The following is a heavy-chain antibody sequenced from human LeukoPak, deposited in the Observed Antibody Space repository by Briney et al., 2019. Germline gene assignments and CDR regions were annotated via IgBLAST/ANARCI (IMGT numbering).Heavy chain of an antibody. Sequence: ASVKVSCKASGGTFSSYVISWVRQAPGQGLEWMGRIIPILGIANYAQKFQGRVTITADKSTSTAYMELSSLRSEDTAVYYCARDVSPLRYFDYWGQGTLVTVSP. V-gene: IGHV1-69*04. CDR3: ARDVSPLRYFDY. J-gene: IGHJ4*02. CDR2: IIPILGIA. D-gene: IGHD3-9*01. CDR1: GGTFSSYV.